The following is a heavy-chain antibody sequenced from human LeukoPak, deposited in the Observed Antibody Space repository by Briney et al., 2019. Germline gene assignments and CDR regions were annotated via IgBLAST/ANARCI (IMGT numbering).Heavy chain of an antibody. CDR3: ARGYNWNDL. CDR1: GFIVSSNY. CDR2: TYSGGST. J-gene: IGHJ5*02. Sequence: GGSLRLSCAASGFIVSSNYMSWVRQAPGKGLEWVSVTYSGGSTYYADSVKGRFTISRDNSKNTLHLQMNSLRAEDTAVYYCARGYNWNDLWGQGTLVTVSS. V-gene: IGHV3-66*02.